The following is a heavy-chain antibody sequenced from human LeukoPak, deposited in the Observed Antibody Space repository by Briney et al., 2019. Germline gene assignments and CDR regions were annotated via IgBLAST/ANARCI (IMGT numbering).Heavy chain of an antibody. D-gene: IGHD1-26*01. J-gene: IGHJ4*02. CDR3: ARDVRILGLIDY. V-gene: IGHV3-30*03. Sequence: GGSLRLSCAASGFTFSSYGMHWVRQAPGKGLEWVAVISYDGSNKYYADSAKGRFTISRDNTKNTLSLQMNSLRAEDTAIYYCARDVRILGLIDYWGQGTLVTVSS. CDR1: GFTFSSYG. CDR2: ISYDGSNK.